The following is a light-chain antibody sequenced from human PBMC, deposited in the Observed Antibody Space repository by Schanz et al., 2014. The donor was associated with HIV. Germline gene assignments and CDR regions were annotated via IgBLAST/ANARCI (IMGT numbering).Light chain of an antibody. CDR3: QQYGGSPT. Sequence: EVVLTQSPVTLSMSPGERATLSCRASQSVNTNYLAWYQQRPGQAPRLLIYDASSRATGIPDRFSGSGSGSAFTLIISRLEPADIAVYYCQQYGGSPTFGQGTKVEIK. CDR2: DAS. CDR1: QSVNTNY. V-gene: IGKV3-20*01. J-gene: IGKJ1*01.